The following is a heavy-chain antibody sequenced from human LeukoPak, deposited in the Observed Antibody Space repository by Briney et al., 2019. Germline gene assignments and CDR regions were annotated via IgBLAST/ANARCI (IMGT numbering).Heavy chain of an antibody. CDR2: ISSGGGTT. Sequence: AGGSLRLSCAASGFTFSSHPMSWVRQAPGKGLEWVSRISSGGGTTDYTDSVKGRFTISRDTSKNTLYLQMNSLRAEDTAVYYCAKDRSGSGYFDYWGQGTLVTVPS. D-gene: IGHD3-10*01. J-gene: IGHJ4*02. CDR1: GFTFSSHP. CDR3: AKDRSGSGYFDY. V-gene: IGHV3-23*01.